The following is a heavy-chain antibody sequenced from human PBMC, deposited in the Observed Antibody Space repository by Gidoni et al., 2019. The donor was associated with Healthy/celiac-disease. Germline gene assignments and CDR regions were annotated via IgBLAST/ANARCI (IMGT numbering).Heavy chain of an antibody. D-gene: IGHD2-21*01. J-gene: IGHJ6*03. CDR2: INHSGST. Sequence: VQLPPCGAGLLKPSETLSLPCAVSCGSFSGYYWSWIRQPPGKGLEWIGEINHSGSTNYNPSLKSRVTISVDTSKNQFSLKLSSVTAADTAVYYCARGVVGLSMDVWGKGTTVTVSS. V-gene: IGHV4-34*01. CDR1: CGSFSGYY. CDR3: ARGVVGLSMDV.